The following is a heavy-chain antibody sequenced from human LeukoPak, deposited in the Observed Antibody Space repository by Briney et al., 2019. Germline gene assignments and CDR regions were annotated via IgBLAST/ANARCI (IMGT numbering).Heavy chain of an antibody. CDR2: ISGSGGST. D-gene: IGHD3-22*01. CDR3: AKDFSSGSYFDY. CDR1: GFTFSSYT. Sequence: GGSLRLSCAASGFTFSSYTMSWVRQAPGKGLEWVSAISGSGGSTYYADSVKGRFTISRDNSKNTLYLQMNSLRAEDTAVYYCAKDFSSGSYFDYWGQGTLVTVSS. V-gene: IGHV3-23*01. J-gene: IGHJ4*02.